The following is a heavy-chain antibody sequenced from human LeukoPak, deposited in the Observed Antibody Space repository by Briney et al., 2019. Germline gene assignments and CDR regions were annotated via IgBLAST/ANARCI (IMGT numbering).Heavy chain of an antibody. V-gene: IGHV1-2*02. CDR3: ARDLEL. J-gene: IGHJ5*02. CDR1: GYTFTDYY. CDR2: INLNSGGT. Sequence: GASVKVSCKTSGYTFTDYYIHWVRQAPGQGLDWMGWINLNSGGTNYAQKFQGRVTMTRDTSISTAYMELNRLRSDDTAVYYCARDLELWGQGTLVAVSS.